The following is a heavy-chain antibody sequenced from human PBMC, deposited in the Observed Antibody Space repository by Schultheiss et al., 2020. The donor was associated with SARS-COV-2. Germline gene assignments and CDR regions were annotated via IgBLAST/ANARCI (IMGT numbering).Heavy chain of an antibody. V-gene: IGHV4-39*07. Sequence: SETLSLTCTVSGVSISSTIYYWAWIRQPPGKGLEWIGSIYYSGSTNYNPSLKSRVTMSVDTSKNQFSLKLSSVTATDTAVYYCARGSGYIGYEYYFDYWGQGTLVTVSS. J-gene: IGHJ4*02. CDR1: GVSISSTIYY. D-gene: IGHD5-12*01. CDR3: ARGSGYIGYEYYFDY. CDR2: IYYSGST.